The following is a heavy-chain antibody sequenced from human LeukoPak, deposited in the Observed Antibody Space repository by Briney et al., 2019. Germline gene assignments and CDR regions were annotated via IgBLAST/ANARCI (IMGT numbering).Heavy chain of an antibody. CDR3: ARGHVEMAASLNCFDP. J-gene: IGHJ5*02. CDR1: GYTFTSYD. D-gene: IGHD5-24*01. CDR2: MNPNSANT. Sequence: ASVKVSCKASGYTFTSYDINWVRQATGQGLEWMGGMNPNSANTGYAQKFQGRVTMTRNTSISTACMELSSLRPEDTAVYYCARGHVEMAASLNCFDPWGQGTLVTVSS. V-gene: IGHV1-8*01.